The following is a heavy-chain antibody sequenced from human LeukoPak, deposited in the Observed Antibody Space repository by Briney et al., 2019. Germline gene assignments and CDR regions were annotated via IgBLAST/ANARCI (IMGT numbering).Heavy chain of an antibody. CDR2: IYSGGST. V-gene: IGHV3-53*01. CDR1: GFNVRSNY. D-gene: IGHD1-14*01. J-gene: IGHJ5*02. Sequence: GGSLRLSCVASGFNVRSNYMSWVRQAPGKGLEWVSVIYSGGSTYYADSVKGRFTISRDSSKNTVYLQMNNLRAEDTAVYHCARASRIEPGWFDPWGQGTLVIVSS. CDR3: ARASRIEPGWFDP.